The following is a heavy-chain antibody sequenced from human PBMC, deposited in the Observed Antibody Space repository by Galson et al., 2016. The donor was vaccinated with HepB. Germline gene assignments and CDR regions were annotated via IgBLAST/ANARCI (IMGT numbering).Heavy chain of an antibody. V-gene: IGHV3-23*01. CDR1: GFTFSSYA. D-gene: IGHD2-21*01. J-gene: IGHJ5*02. Sequence: SLRLSCAASGFTFSSYAMNWVRQAPGKGLQWVSGISGGGVSTHYADSVKGRFTISRDNSKNTLYLQMNSLRAEDTAVYYCAKGRYCGGYYYLNWFDPWGQGTLVTVSS. CDR2: ISGGGVST. CDR3: AKGRYCGGYYYLNWFDP.